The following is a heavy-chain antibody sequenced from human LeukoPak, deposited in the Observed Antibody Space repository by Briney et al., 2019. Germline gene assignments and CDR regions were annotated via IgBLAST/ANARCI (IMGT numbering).Heavy chain of an antibody. CDR3: ARVPQRYDYVDR. CDR1: GFTFSSYA. V-gene: IGHV3-48*03. J-gene: IGHJ4*02. Sequence: PGGSLRLSCAASGFTFSSYAMSWVRQAPGKGLEWVSYISSSGSTIYYADSVKGRFTISRDNAKNSLYLQMNSLRAEDTAVYYCARVPQRYDYVDRWGQGTLVTVSS. CDR2: ISSSGSTI. D-gene: IGHD3-16*01.